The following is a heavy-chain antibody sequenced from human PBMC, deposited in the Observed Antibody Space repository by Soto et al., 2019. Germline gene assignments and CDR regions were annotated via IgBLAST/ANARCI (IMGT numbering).Heavy chain of an antibody. CDR2: INAGNGNT. CDR3: ARAVAVAADFDY. J-gene: IGHJ4*02. CDR1: GYTFTSYA. Sequence: ASVKVSCKASGYTFTSYAMHWVRQAPGQRLEWMGWINAGNGNTKYSQKFQGRVTITRDTSASTAYMELSSLRSEDTTVYYCARAVAVAADFDYWGQGTLVTVSS. D-gene: IGHD6-19*01. V-gene: IGHV1-3*01.